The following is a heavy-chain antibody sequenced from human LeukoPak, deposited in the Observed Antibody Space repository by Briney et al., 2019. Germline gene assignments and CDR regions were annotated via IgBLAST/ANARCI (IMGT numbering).Heavy chain of an antibody. D-gene: IGHD4-17*01. Sequence: PSETLSLTCAVYGGSFSGYYWSWIRQPPGKGLEWIGEINHSGSTNYNPSLKSRVTISVDTSKNQFSLKLSSVTAADTAIYYCARTRSVTPAWWYFDLWGRGTLVTVSS. V-gene: IGHV4-34*01. CDR3: ARTRSVTPAWWYFDL. CDR1: GGSFSGYY. CDR2: INHSGST. J-gene: IGHJ2*01.